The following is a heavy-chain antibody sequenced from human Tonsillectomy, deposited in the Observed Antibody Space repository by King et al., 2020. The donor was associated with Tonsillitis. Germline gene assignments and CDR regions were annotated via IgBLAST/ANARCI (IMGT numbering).Heavy chain of an antibody. D-gene: IGHD2-2*01. J-gene: IGHJ6*02. CDR3: AKDMVVGISTSARMDV. Sequence: VQLVESGGGLVQPGRSLRLSCAASGFTFDDYAMHWVRQAPGKGLEWVSGISWNSGSIGYADSVKGRFTISRDNAKNSLYLQMNSLRAEDTALYYCAKDMVVGISTSARMDVWGQGTTVTVSS. CDR2: ISWNSGSI. CDR1: GFTFDDYA. V-gene: IGHV3-9*01.